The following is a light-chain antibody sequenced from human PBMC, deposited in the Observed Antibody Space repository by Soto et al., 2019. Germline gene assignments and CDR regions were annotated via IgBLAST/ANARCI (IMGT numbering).Light chain of an antibody. Sequence: EVVLTKSPGTLSLSPGERATLSCRASQSVSNNYLAWYQQRPGQAPRLVIYGPSNRATGIPDRFSASGSGTDFTLTISRLEPEDFAVYYCQQYISSPLTFGQGTKGEIK. CDR2: GPS. V-gene: IGKV3-20*01. J-gene: IGKJ1*01. CDR1: QSVSNNY. CDR3: QQYISSPLT.